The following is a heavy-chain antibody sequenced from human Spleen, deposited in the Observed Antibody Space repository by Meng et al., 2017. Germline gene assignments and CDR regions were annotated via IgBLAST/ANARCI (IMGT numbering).Heavy chain of an antibody. J-gene: IGHJ1*01. V-gene: IGHV1-69*01. Sequence: QVQLVQSGAEVRTPGASVKGSCKASWYTLTSYDFNWVRQGPGQGLEWMGGIIPSFGTANYAQKVQGRVTITADESTSTAYMELSSLRSEDTAVYYWARSQHWGQGTLVTVSS. CDR1: WYTLTSYD. CDR2: IIPSFGTA. CDR3: ARSQH.